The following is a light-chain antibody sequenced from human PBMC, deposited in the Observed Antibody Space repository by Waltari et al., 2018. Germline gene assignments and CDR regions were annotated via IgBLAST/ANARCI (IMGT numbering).Light chain of an antibody. J-gene: IGKJ4*01. V-gene: IGKV3-11*01. CDR1: QSVTNY. Sequence: DIVLTPSPAILSLSPAAPASLSCRARQSVTNYLAWYQQKPGQAPRLLIYDTSNRATGIPARFSGSGCGTDFTLTISSLEPEDFAVYYCQQRRDWPLTFGGGTKVEIK. CDR2: DTS. CDR3: QQRRDWPLT.